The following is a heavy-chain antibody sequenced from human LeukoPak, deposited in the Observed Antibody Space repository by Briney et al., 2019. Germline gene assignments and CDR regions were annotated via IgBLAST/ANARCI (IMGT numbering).Heavy chain of an antibody. CDR3: ARDRSCSSTSCYAVSEYYYYMDV. CDR2: ISAYNGNT. V-gene: IGHV1-18*01. CDR1: GYTFTGYG. J-gene: IGHJ6*03. D-gene: IGHD2-2*01. Sequence: ASVKVSCKASGYTFTGYGISWVRQAPGQGLEWMGWISAYNGNTNYAQKLQGRVTMTTDTSTSTAYMELRSLRSDDTAVYYCARDRSCSSTSCYAVSEYYYYMDVWGKGTTVTVSS.